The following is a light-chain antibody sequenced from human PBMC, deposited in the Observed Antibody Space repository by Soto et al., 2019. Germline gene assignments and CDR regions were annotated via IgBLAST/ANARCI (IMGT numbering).Light chain of an antibody. Sequence: QSVLAPPPSASGSPGLSVTISCTGTSIDVCGYNYVSWYQQYPGRAPKLMIYEVTKRPSGVPDRFSGSKSGNTASLTVSGLQAEDEADYYCSSYAASNNFYFVFGGGTQLTVL. CDR1: SIDVCGYNY. CDR3: SSYAASNNFYFV. V-gene: IGLV2-8*01. CDR2: EVT. J-gene: IGLJ3*02.